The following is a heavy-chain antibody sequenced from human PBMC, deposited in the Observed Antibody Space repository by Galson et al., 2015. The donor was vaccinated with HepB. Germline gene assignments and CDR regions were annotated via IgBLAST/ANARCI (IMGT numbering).Heavy chain of an antibody. CDR1: GGTFSSYA. J-gene: IGHJ4*02. Sequence: SVKVSCKAFGGTFSSYAISWVRQAPGQGLEWMGGIIPILGIANYAQKFQGRVTITADKSTSTAYMELSSLRSEDTAVYYCARASHPVVYAIPQTFNFDYWGQGTLVTVSS. CDR2: IIPILGIA. CDR3: ARASHPVVYAIPQTFNFDY. D-gene: IGHD2-8*02. V-gene: IGHV1-69*10.